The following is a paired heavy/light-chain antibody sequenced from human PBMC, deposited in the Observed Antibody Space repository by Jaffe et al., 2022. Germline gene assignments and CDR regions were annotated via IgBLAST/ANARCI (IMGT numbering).Heavy chain of an antibody. D-gene: IGHD5-12*01. CDR2: ISAYNGNT. V-gene: IGHV1-18*01. CDR3: ARDRTSRWNGYDSGWEGDLTY. J-gene: IGHJ4*02. Sequence: QVQLVQSGGEVKKPGASVKVSCKASGYTFTNFGINWVRQAPGQGLEWVGWISAYNGNTNYAQKLQGRVTMTTDTSTSTAYMELKSLRSDDTAVYYCARDRTSRWNGYDSGWEGDLTYWGQGTLVTVSS. CDR1: GYTFTNFG.
Light chain of an antibody. V-gene: IGKV1D-12*01. CDR1: QGIGSW. J-gene: IGKJ3*01. Sequence: DIQMTQSPSSVSASVGDRVTITCRASQGIGSWLVWYQQKRGKAPNLLIYAASSLASGVPSRFSGTGSGTDFTLTISSLQPEDFATYYCQQANSSPRTFGPGTKVDIK. CDR2: AAS. CDR3: QQANSSPRT.